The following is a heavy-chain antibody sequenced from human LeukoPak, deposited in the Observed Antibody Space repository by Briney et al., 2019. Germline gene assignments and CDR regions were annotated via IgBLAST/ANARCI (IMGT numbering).Heavy chain of an antibody. V-gene: IGHV4-59*01. CDR1: GGSISSYY. Sequence: SETLSLTCTVSGGSISSYYWSWIRQPPGKGLEWIGYIYYSGSTNYNPSLKSRVTISVDTSKNQFSLKLSSVTAADTAVYYCARDRGGKNYYDSSGPYPFYWGQGTLVTVSP. J-gene: IGHJ4*02. D-gene: IGHD3-22*01. CDR3: ARDRGGKNYYDSSGPYPFY. CDR2: IYYSGST.